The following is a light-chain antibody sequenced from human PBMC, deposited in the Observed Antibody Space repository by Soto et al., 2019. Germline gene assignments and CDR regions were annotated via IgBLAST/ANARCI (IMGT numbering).Light chain of an antibody. Sequence: DIQMTQSPSSLYASIGDRVTITCRASQSISSYLNWYQQKPGKAPKLLIYAASSLQSGVPSRFSGSGSGTDFPLTISSLQPEEFATYYCQQSYSTPQTFGQGAKVEIK. V-gene: IGKV1-39*01. CDR3: QQSYSTPQT. CDR2: AAS. CDR1: QSISSY. J-gene: IGKJ1*01.